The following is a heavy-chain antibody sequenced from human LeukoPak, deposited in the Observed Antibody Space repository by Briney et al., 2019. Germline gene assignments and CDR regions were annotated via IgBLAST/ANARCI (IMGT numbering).Heavy chain of an antibody. CDR2: ISDYNGDT. CDR3: ARLGYCSSTSCSNDY. Sequence: ASVKVSCKASGYTFTRYGISWVRQAPGQGLEWMGRISDYNGDTNYAQKLQGRVTMTTDTSTSTAYMELRGLRSDDTAVYYCARLGYCSSTSCSNDYWGQGTLVTVSS. J-gene: IGHJ4*02. CDR1: GYTFTRYG. V-gene: IGHV1-18*01. D-gene: IGHD2-2*01.